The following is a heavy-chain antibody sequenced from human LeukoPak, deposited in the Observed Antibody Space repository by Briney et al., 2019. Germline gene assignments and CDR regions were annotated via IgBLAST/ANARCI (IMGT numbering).Heavy chain of an antibody. V-gene: IGHV3-7*01. CDR2: IQQDGSVQ. CDR3: ARDRLGVTHFDY. CDR1: RFTFSTYW. J-gene: IGHJ4*02. Sequence: GGSLRLSCAASRFTFSTYWMGWVRQAPGKGLEWVATIQQDGSVQHYLDSVKGRFTISRDNSKNTMYLQMESLRAEDTAVYYCARDRLGVTHFDYWGQGTLVTVSS. D-gene: IGHD2-21*02.